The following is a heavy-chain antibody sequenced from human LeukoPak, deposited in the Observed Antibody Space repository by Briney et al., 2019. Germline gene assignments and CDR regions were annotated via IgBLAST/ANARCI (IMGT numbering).Heavy chain of an antibody. CDR3: ARDPGTSYYYYYMDV. J-gene: IGHJ6*03. Sequence: GASVKVSCKASGYTFTSYYMHWVRQAPGQGLEWMGIINPSGGSTSYAQKFQGRVTMTRDMSTSTVYMELSSLRSEDTAVYYCARDPGTSYYYYYMDVWGKGTTVTVSS. V-gene: IGHV1-46*01. D-gene: IGHD1-1*01. CDR2: INPSGGST. CDR1: GYTFTSYY.